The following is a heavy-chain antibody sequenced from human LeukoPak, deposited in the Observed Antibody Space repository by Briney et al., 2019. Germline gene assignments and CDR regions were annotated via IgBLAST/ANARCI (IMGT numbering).Heavy chain of an antibody. CDR2: INPSGGST. CDR3: ARGIPGGYEDFDY. CDR1: GGTFSSYA. Sequence: ASVKVSCKASGGTFSSYAIGWVRQAPGRGLEWMGIINPSGGSTSYAQKFQGRVTMTRDTSTSTVYMELSSLRSEDTAVYYCARGIPGGYEDFDYWGQGTLVTVSS. D-gene: IGHD5-12*01. V-gene: IGHV1-46*01. J-gene: IGHJ4*02.